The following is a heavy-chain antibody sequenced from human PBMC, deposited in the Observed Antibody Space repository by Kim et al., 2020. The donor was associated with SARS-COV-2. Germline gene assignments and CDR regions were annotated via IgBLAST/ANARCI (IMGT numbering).Heavy chain of an antibody. V-gene: IGHV3-53*01. CDR1: GFTVSSNY. J-gene: IGHJ4*02. Sequence: GGSLRLSCAASGFTVSSNYMSWVRQAPGKGLEWVSVIYSGGSTYYADSVKGRFTISRDNSKNTLYLQMNSLRAEDTAVYYCARVGTYYDILTGYYDYWGQGTLVTVSS. CDR2: IYSGGST. CDR3: ARVGTYYDILTGYYDY. D-gene: IGHD3-9*01.